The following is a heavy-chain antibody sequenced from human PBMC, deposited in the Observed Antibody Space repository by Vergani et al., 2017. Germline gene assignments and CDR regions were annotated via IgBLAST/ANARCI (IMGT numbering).Heavy chain of an antibody. Sequence: EVQLVESGGGLVQPGGSLRLSCAASGFTVSSNYMSWVRQAPGKGLEWVANIKQDGSEKYYVDSVKGRFTISRDNAKNSLYLQMNSLRAEDTAVYYCARDTKWFGEGGADYWGQGTLVTVSS. CDR3: ARDTKWFGEGGADY. CDR2: IKQDGSEK. J-gene: IGHJ4*02. V-gene: IGHV3-7*03. CDR1: GFTVSSNY. D-gene: IGHD3-10*01.